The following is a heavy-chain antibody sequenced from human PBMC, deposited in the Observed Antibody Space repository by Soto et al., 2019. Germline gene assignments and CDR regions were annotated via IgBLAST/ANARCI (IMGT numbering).Heavy chain of an antibody. J-gene: IGHJ6*02. D-gene: IGHD2-15*01. V-gene: IGHV5-10-1*01. CDR1: GYSFTSYW. CDR2: IDPSDSYT. Sequence: GESLKISCKGSGYSFTSYWISWVRQMPGKGLEWMGRIDPSDSYTNYSPSFQGHVTISADKSISTAYLQWSSLKASDTAMYYCARYDTTVADTRYYYYYYGMDVWGQGTTVTVSS. CDR3: ARYDTTVADTRYYYYYYGMDV.